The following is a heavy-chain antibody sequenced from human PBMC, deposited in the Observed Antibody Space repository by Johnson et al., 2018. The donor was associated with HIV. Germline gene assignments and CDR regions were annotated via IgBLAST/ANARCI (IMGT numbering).Heavy chain of an antibody. V-gene: IGHV3-20*04. J-gene: IGHJ3*02. CDR2: VHRNGGST. CDR3: ASSSPRDAFDI. Sequence: VQLVESGGGVVRPGGSLRLSCTASGFTFDNYGMSWVRQAPGKGLEWVSGVHRNGGSTGYADSVKGRFNISRDNAKNTLYLQMNSLRAEDTAGYYCASSSPRDAFDIWGQGTMVTVSS. CDR1: GFTFDNYG.